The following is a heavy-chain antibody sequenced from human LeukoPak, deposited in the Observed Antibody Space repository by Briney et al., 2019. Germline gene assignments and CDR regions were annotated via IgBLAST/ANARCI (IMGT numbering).Heavy chain of an antibody. Sequence: GGSLRLSCAASGFTFSSYGMHWVRQAPGKGLEWVAFIRPDGDNKYYADSVKGRFTISRDNSKNTLYLQMNSLRVEDTAVYYCARSTTHPYYNYMDVWGKGTTVTLSS. D-gene: IGHD4-17*01. J-gene: IGHJ6*03. CDR2: IRPDGDNK. CDR3: ARSTTHPYYNYMDV. V-gene: IGHV3-30*02. CDR1: GFTFSSYG.